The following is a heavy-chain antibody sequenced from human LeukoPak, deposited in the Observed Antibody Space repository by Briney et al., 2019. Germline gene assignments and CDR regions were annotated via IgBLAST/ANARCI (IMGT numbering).Heavy chain of an antibody. CDR3: ARVLVGDYTGFDY. V-gene: IGHV3-21*01. Sequence: GGSLRLSCAASGFTFSSYSMNWVRQAPGKGLEWVSSISSSSSYIYYADSVKGRFTISRDNAKNSLYLQMNSLRAEDTTVYYCARVLVGDYTGFDYWGQGTLVTVSS. D-gene: IGHD4-11*01. J-gene: IGHJ4*02. CDR2: ISSSSSYI. CDR1: GFTFSSYS.